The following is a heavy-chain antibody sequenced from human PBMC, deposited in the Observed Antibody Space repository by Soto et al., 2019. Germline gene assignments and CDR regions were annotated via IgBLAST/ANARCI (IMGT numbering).Heavy chain of an antibody. CDR1: GGSISSGGYY. CDR2: IYYSGST. J-gene: IGHJ5*02. Sequence: PSETLSLTCTVSGGSISSGGYYWSWIRQHPGKSLEWIGYIYYSGSTYYNPSLKSRVTISVDTSKIQYSLKLSFVTAADTAVYYCSRECGVTDGVCEYFGPWGQGTLVTVSS. D-gene: IGHD2-8*01. CDR3: SRECGVTDGVCEYFGP. V-gene: IGHV4-31*03.